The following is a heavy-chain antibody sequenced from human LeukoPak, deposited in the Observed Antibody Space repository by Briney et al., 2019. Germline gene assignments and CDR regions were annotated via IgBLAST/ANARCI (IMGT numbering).Heavy chain of an antibody. D-gene: IGHD5-18*01. V-gene: IGHV1-8*01. Sequence: ASVKVSCKASGYTFTSYDINWVRQATGQGLEWMGWMNPNSGNTGYAQKFQGRVTMTRNTSISTAYMELSSLRSEDTAVYYCASGGYSYGWDYCYYGMDVWGQGTTVTVSS. J-gene: IGHJ6*02. CDR3: ASGGYSYGWDYCYYGMDV. CDR2: MNPNSGNT. CDR1: GYTFTSYD.